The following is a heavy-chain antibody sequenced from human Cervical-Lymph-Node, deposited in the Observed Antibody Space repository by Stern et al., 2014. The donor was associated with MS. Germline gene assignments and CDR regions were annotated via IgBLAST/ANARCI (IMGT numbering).Heavy chain of an antibody. V-gene: IGHV1-2*06. CDR2: INPKSGDA. CDR3: AREGNTMIRGINHGFDV. J-gene: IGHJ6*02. CDR1: GYTFTGNY. D-gene: IGHD3-10*01. Sequence: VQLVQSGAEVRRPGASVTVSCKASGYTFTGNYHHWVRQAPGQGLEWLGRINPKSGDANYAQKFLGRVTMTRDRSIGTAYMELGSLRSDDTAVYYCAREGNTMIRGINHGFDVWGQGTTVTVSS.